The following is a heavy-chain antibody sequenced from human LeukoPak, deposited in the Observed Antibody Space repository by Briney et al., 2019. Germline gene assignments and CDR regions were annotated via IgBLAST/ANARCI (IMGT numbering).Heavy chain of an antibody. V-gene: IGHV3-7*01. CDR3: ARPRGPADAFDI. CDR2: INQEGSEK. CDR1: GFTFSTYS. Sequence: GGSLRLSCAPSGFTFSTYSMSWVREAPGKELEWVGNINQEGSEKHYVNSVRGRFTISRDNAKNSLYLQMNSLRAEDTAVYYCARPRGPADAFDIWGQGTMVTVSS. D-gene: IGHD3-16*01. J-gene: IGHJ3*02.